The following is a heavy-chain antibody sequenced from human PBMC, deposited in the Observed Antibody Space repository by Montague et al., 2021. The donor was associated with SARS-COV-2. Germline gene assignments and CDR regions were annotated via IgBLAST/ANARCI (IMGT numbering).Heavy chain of an antibody. Sequence: SLRLSCAASGFTFGDCAMHWVRQAPGKGLEWVSGISWNSGSIGYADSVKGRFTISRDNAKNSLYLQMNSLRAEDTALYYCAKDIVRIVGGYYYYYGMDVWGQGTTVTVSS. CDR2: ISWNSGSI. V-gene: IGHV3-9*01. CDR3: AKDIVRIVGGYYYYYGMDV. D-gene: IGHD1-26*01. CDR1: GFTFGDCA. J-gene: IGHJ6*02.